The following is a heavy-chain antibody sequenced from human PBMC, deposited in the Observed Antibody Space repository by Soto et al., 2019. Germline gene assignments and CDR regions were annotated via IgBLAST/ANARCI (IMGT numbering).Heavy chain of an antibody. CDR2: IWYDGSNK. D-gene: IGHD6-6*01. V-gene: IGHV3-33*01. Sequence: GGSLRLSCAASGFTFSSYGMHWIRQAPGKGLEWVAVIWYDGSNKYYADSVKGRFTISRDNSKNTLYLQMNSLRAEDTAVYYCARDLLSSSSKAYYYYYGMDVWGQGTTVTVSS. CDR1: GFTFSSYG. J-gene: IGHJ6*02. CDR3: ARDLLSSSSKAYYYYYGMDV.